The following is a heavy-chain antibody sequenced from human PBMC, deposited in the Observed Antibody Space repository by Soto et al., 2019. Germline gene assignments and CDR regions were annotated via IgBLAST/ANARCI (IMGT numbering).Heavy chain of an antibody. V-gene: IGHV4-4*02. CDR3: ARATPLIGFLSVLCIAATDWIDY. CDR2: IYHSGST. Sequence: PSETLSLTCAVSGGSISSSNWWSWVRQPPGKGLEWIGEIYHSGSTNYNPSLKSRVTISVDKSKNQFSLQLSSVTAADTAVYYCARATPLIGFLSVLCIAATDWIDYWGQVPLLTVFS. CDR1: GGSISSSNW. D-gene: IGHD1-1*01. J-gene: IGHJ4*02.